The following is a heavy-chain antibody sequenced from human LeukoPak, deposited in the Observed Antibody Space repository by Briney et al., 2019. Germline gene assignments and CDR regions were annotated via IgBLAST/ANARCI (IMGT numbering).Heavy chain of an antibody. J-gene: IGHJ4*02. CDR3: ARGYYDSSGYYYFDY. CDR1: GYTFTSYD. CDR2: MNPNSGNT. V-gene: IGHV1-8*01. D-gene: IGHD3-22*01. Sequence: ASVKVSCTASGYTFTSYDINWVRQATGRGLEWMGWMNPNSGNTGYAQKFQGRVTMTRNTSISTAYMELSSLRSEDTAVYYCARGYYDSSGYYYFDYWGQGTLVTVSS.